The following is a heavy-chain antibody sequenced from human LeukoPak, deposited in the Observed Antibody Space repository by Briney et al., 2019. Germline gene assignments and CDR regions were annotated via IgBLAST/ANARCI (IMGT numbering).Heavy chain of an antibody. V-gene: IGHV5-51*01. CDR2: IYPGDSNT. CDR3: ARNVDTTMAHAFDY. CDR1: GYIFTSNW. J-gene: IGHJ4*02. D-gene: IGHD5-18*01. Sequence: GESLKISCKGSGYIFTSNWIGWVRQIPGKGLEWMGIIYPGDSNTRYSPSFQGQVTISADKSISTAYLQWSDLKPSDAAMYYCARNVDTTMAHAFDYWGQGTLVTVSS.